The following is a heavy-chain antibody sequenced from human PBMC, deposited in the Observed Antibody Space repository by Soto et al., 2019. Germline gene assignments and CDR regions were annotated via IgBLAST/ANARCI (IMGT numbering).Heavy chain of an antibody. J-gene: IGHJ4*02. V-gene: IGHV3-30-3*01. D-gene: IGHD6-13*01. CDR2: ISYDGSNK. Sequence: GGSLRLSCAASGFTFSSYAMHWVRQAPGKGLEWVAVISYDGSNKYYADSVKGRFTISRDNSKNTLYLQMNSLRAEDTAVYYCARFAAADQKFDYWGQGTLVTVSS. CDR3: ARFAAADQKFDY. CDR1: GFTFSSYA.